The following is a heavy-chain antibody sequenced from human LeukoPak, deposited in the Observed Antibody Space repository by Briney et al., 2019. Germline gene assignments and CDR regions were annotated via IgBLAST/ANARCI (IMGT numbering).Heavy chain of an antibody. D-gene: IGHD1-1*01. V-gene: IGHV3-23*01. CDR1: GFTFNNYA. CDR2: ITASGGST. CDR3: ARDYPTSGIVTIFDY. Sequence: GGSLRLSCASSGFTFNNYAMTWVRQAPGKGLEWVSSITASGGSTYCADSVKGRFTISRDNPKNTLYLQMSSLRAEDTAVYYCARDYPTSGIVTIFDYWGQGTLVTVSS. J-gene: IGHJ4*02.